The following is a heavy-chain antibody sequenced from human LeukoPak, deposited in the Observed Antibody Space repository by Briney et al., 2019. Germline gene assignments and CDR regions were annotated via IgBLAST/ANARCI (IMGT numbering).Heavy chain of an antibody. Sequence: PGGSLRLSCAASGFSFSTSSMSWVRQTPGKGLEWISYIRGSSTTIYYADSVKGRFTISRDNAWNSLYLQMNDLRAEDTGVYFCAREPGGGYHSEGPKYWGLGTLITVSS. J-gene: IGHJ4*02. D-gene: IGHD2-21*02. CDR2: IRGSSTTI. CDR1: GFSFSTSS. V-gene: IGHV3-48*01. CDR3: AREPGGGYHSEGPKY.